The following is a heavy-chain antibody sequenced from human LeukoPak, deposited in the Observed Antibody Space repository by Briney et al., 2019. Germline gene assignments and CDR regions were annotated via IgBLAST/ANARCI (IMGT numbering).Heavy chain of an antibody. J-gene: IGHJ4*02. D-gene: IGHD6-13*01. Sequence: SETLSLTCTVSGGSISSYYWSWVRQPAGKGLEWIGRIYASGNTNYNPSLKGRLTMTVDTSKNQFSLNLSSVTAADTAVCYCARGRGSSWYYFDSWGQGTLVTVSS. V-gene: IGHV4-4*07. CDR2: IYASGNT. CDR1: GGSISSYY. CDR3: ARGRGSSWYYFDS.